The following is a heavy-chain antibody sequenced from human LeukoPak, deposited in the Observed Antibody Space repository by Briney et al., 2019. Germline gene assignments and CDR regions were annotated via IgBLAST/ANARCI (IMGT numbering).Heavy chain of an antibody. CDR1: GGSIRSDY. J-gene: IGHJ3*02. D-gene: IGHD3-10*01. V-gene: IGHV4-59*01. CDR2: IYYSGNT. CDR3: ARFGDLWAFDI. Sequence: SETLSLTCSVSGGSIRSDYWNWIRQPPGKGLEWIGYIYYSGNTNYNPSLKSRVTISVDTSKIQFSLKLSSVTAADTAVHYCARFGDLWAFDIWGQGTVVTVSS.